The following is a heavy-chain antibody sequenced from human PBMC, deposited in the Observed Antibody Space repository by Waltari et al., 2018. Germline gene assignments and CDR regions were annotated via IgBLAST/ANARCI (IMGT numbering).Heavy chain of an antibody. CDR3: ARAPQYYYDSSGYLWYFDY. V-gene: IGHV4-59*11. J-gene: IGHJ4*02. CDR2: IYYSGSP. D-gene: IGHD3-22*01. CDR1: GGSISSHS. Sequence: QVQLQESGPGLVKPSETLSLTCTVSGGSISSHSWSWIRQPPGKGLAWIGYIYYSGSPNYNPSRKSRVTMSLDTAKNQFSLKLSSVTAADTAVYYCARAPQYYYDSSGYLWYFDYWGQGTLVTVSS.